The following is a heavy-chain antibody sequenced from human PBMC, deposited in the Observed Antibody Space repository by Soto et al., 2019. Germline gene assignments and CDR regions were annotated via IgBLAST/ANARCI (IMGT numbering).Heavy chain of an antibody. CDR2: IYYSVRT. J-gene: IGHJ4*02. CDR3: ASVFAGASEFGFEL. Sequence: SETLSLTCTVSGVSISTGGYYCSWILHHPGKGLEWIGNIYYSVRTYYNPSLKSRVIVSVDTSTNHLTLNRRSLTAAGSAMYFCASVFAGASEFGFELWGQGSMITVSS. CDR1: GVSISTGGYY. D-gene: IGHD2-8*02. V-gene: IGHV4-31*03.